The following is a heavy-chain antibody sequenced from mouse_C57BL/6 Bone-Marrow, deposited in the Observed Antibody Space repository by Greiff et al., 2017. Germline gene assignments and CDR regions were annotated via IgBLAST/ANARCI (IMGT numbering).Heavy chain of an antibody. J-gene: IGHJ4*01. V-gene: IGHV5-4*03. CDR2: ISDGGSYT. Sequence: EVMLVESGGGLVKPGGSLKLSCAASGFTFSSYAMSWVRQTPEKRLEWVATISDGGSYTYYPDNVKGRFTISRDNAKNNLYLQMSHLKSEDTAMYYCARPGGSSPYYYARDYWGQGTSVTVSS. CDR1: GFTFSSYA. D-gene: IGHD1-1*01. CDR3: ARPGGSSPYYYARDY.